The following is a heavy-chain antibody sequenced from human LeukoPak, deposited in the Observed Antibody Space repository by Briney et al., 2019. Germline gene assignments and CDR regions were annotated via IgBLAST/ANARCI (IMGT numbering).Heavy chain of an antibody. Sequence: ASVKVSCKTSGYTFTGYYIHWVRQAPGQGLEWMGWINPNNGDTNYAQKLQGRVTMTTDTSTSTAYMELRSLRSDDTAVYYCARLPSSSGRGAYFDYWGQGTLVTVSS. J-gene: IGHJ4*02. D-gene: IGHD5-12*01. V-gene: IGHV1-18*04. CDR2: INPNNGDT. CDR1: GYTFTGYY. CDR3: ARLPSSSGRGAYFDY.